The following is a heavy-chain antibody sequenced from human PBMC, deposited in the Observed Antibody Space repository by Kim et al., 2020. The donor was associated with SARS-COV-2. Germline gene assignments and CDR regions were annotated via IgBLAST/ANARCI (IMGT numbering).Heavy chain of an antibody. J-gene: IGHJ4*02. D-gene: IGHD6-13*01. V-gene: IGHV3-23*01. CDR2: VSGSGGST. Sequence: GGSLRLSCAASGFTFSTYAMSWVRQAPGKGLEWVSSVSGSGGSTYHADSAKGRFTISRDNSKNTLYPQMNSLRAEDTAVYYCAKGRSDNIAAAFNYWGQGTLVTVSS. CDR3: AKGRSDNIAAAFNY. CDR1: GFTFSTYA.